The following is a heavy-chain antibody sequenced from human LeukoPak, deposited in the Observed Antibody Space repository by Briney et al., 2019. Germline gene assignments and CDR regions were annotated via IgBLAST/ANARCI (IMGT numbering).Heavy chain of an antibody. Sequence: GGSLRLSCAASGFTFSSNSMNWVRQAPGKGLEWVSSISTSSSTIYYADSVKGRFTISRDNAKNSLYLQMNSLRAEDTAVYYCARDLSRFTSVDRPYDYWGQGTLVTVSS. V-gene: IGHV3-48*01. J-gene: IGHJ4*02. D-gene: IGHD2/OR15-2a*01. CDR1: GFTFSSNS. CDR2: ISTSSSTI. CDR3: ARDLSRFTSVDRPYDY.